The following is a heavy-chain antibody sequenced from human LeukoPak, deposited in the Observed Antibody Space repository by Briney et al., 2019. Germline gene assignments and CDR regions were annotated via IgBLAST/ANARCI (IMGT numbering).Heavy chain of an antibody. Sequence: ASVKVSGKASGYTFTSYGISWVRQAPGQGLEWMGWISAYNGNTNYAQKLQGRVTMTTDTSTSTAYMELRSLRSDDTAVYYCARVYDFWSGLSLDYWGQGTLVTVSS. CDR3: ARVYDFWSGLSLDY. CDR2: ISAYNGNT. CDR1: GYTFTSYG. D-gene: IGHD3-3*01. J-gene: IGHJ4*02. V-gene: IGHV1-18*01.